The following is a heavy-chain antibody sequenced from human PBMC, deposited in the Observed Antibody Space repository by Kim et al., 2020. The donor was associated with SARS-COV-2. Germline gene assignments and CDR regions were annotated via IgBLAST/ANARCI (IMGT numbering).Heavy chain of an antibody. Sequence: NHYNPSLKSRVTMSVDTAKNQFSLKLSSVTAADTAVYYCARDPDYSSVGYWGQGTLVTVSS. D-gene: IGHD6-25*01. V-gene: IGHV4-4*07. CDR3: ARDPDYSSVGY. J-gene: IGHJ4*02. CDR2: N.